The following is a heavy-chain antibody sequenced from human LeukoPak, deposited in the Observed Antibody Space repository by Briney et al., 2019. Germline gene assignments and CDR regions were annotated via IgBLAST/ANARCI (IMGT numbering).Heavy chain of an antibody. CDR2: IYYSGST. Sequence: PETLSLTCTVSGGSISSYYWSWIRQPPGKGLEWIGYIYYSGSTNYNPSLKSRVTISVDTSKNQFSLKLSSVTAADTAVYYCARRRYSYGYENWFDPWGQGTLVTVSS. D-gene: IGHD5-18*01. V-gene: IGHV4-59*01. J-gene: IGHJ5*02. CDR3: ARRRYSYGYENWFDP. CDR1: GGSISSYY.